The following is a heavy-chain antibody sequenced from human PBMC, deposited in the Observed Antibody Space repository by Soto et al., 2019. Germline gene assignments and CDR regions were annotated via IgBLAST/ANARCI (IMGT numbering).Heavy chain of an antibody. V-gene: IGHV3-33*01. Sequence: GGSLRLSCEASGFAFRTYGMHWVRQAPDKGLERVAVIWYDGSKIYYGDTVKGRFTISRDNSKNTLYLKMNSLRGEDTAVYYCARGAYGSAAGFDSWGQGTLVTVSS. CDR2: IWYDGSKI. CDR3: ARGAYGSAAGFDS. D-gene: IGHD3-10*01. J-gene: IGHJ4*02. CDR1: GFAFRTYG.